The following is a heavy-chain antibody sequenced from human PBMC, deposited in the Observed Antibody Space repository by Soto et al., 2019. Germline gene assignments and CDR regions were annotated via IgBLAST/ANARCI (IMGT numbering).Heavy chain of an antibody. CDR2: LIPIFGTA. D-gene: IGHD1-20*01. V-gene: IGHV1-69*13. CDR1: GGTFSNYA. CDR3: AKGVRYNWNYFDY. Sequence: SVKVSCKASGGTFSNYAISWVRQAPGQGLEWMGGLIPIFGTANYAQKFQGRVTITADESTSTAYMELTSLRSQDTAVYYCAKGVRYNWNYFDYWGQGTLVTVSS. J-gene: IGHJ4*02.